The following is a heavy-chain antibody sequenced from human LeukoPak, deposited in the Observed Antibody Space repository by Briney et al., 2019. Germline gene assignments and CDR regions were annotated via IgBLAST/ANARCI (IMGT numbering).Heavy chain of an antibody. V-gene: IGHV3-23*01. Sequence: PGGSLRLSCAASGFTFSSYAMSWVRQAPGKGLEWVSAISGSGGSTYYADSVKGRFTTSRDNSKNTLYLQMNSLRAEGTAVYYCAKALDSSLWDEYFQHWGQGTLVTVSS. CDR1: GFTFSSYA. CDR2: ISGSGGST. CDR3: AKALDSSLWDEYFQH. J-gene: IGHJ1*01. D-gene: IGHD3/OR15-3a*01.